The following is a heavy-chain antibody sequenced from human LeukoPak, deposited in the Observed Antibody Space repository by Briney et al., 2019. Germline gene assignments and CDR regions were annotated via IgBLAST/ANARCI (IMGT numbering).Heavy chain of an antibody. V-gene: IGHV3-21*01. J-gene: IGHJ6*02. Sequence: GGSLRLSCAASGFTFSSYSMNWVRQAPGKGLEWVSSISSSSSYIYYADSVKGRFTISRDNAKNSLYLQMNSLSAEDTAVYYCARSSRPYGMDVWGQGTTVTVSS. CDR3: ARSSRPYGMDV. CDR1: GFTFSSYS. D-gene: IGHD2-2*01. CDR2: ISSSSSYI.